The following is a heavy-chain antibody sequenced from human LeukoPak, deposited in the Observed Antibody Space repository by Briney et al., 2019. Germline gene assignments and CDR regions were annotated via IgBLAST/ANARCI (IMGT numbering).Heavy chain of an antibody. J-gene: IGHJ4*02. CDR1: GGSFSAYY. V-gene: IGHV4-34*01. D-gene: IGHD1-1*01. CDR2: IYSSVST. CDR3: ARVNINNWHSCDY. Sequence: SETLSLTCAVYGGSFSAYYWAWIRQPPGKGLEWIGSIYSSVSTYYNPSLKSRVTISVDTSKNQFSLNLSSVTAADTAVYYCARVNINNWHSCDYWGQGTLVTVSS.